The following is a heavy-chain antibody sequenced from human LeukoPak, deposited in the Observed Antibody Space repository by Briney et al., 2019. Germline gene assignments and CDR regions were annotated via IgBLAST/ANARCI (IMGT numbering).Heavy chain of an antibody. Sequence: SETLSLTCNVSGDSISRSRHFWAWIRQSPGRGLEWIGYIYNSGSTYYNPSLKSRVTISVDTSKNQFSLRLSSVTAADSAVYYCARWGTYASTSNWFDPWGQGTRVTVSS. CDR3: ARWGTYASTSNWFDP. D-gene: IGHD2-2*01. V-gene: IGHV4-39*07. J-gene: IGHJ5*02. CDR2: IYNSGST. CDR1: GDSISRSRHF.